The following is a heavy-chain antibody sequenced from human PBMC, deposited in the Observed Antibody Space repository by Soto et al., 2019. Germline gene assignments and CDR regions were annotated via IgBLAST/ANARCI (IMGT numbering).Heavy chain of an antibody. CDR2: IIPIFGTA. Sequence: ASVKVSCKASGGTFSSYAISWVRQAPGQGLEWMGGIIPIFGTANYAQKFQGRVTITADESTSTAYMELSSLRSEDTAVYYCARASYYDFWSGYPYYYYGMDVWGQGTTVTVSS. V-gene: IGHV1-69*13. D-gene: IGHD3-3*01. CDR1: GGTFSSYA. CDR3: ARASYYDFWSGYPYYYYGMDV. J-gene: IGHJ6*02.